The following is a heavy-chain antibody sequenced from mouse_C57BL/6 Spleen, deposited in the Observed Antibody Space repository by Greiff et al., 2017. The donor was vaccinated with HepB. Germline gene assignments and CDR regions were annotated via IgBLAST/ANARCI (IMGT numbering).Heavy chain of an antibody. J-gene: IGHJ4*01. Sequence: EVQLQQSGGGLVKPGGSLKLSCAASGFTFSDYGMHWVRQAPEKGLEWVAYISSGSSTIYYADTVKGRFTISRDNAKNTLFLQMTSLRSEDTAMYYCARTYDGYLYYAMDYWGQGTSVTVSS. D-gene: IGHD2-3*01. CDR2: ISSGSSTI. V-gene: IGHV5-17*01. CDR3: ARTYDGYLYYAMDY. CDR1: GFTFSDYG.